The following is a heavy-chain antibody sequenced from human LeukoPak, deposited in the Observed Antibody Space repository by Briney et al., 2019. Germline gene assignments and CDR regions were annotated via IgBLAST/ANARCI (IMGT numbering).Heavy chain of an antibody. Sequence: ASVKVSCKASGYTFTDYYMHWVRQAPAQGLEWMGWINHNSGGTNYAQKFQGRVTMTRDTSISTASMELSRLRSDNTAVYYCARDPPTILRYFDWLSQYYFDYWGQGTLVTVSS. V-gene: IGHV1-2*02. CDR2: INHNSGGT. J-gene: IGHJ4*02. D-gene: IGHD3-9*01. CDR3: ARDPPTILRYFDWLSQYYFDY. CDR1: GYTFTDYY.